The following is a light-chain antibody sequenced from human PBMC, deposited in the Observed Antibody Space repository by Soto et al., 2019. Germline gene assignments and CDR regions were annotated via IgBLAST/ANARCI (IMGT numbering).Light chain of an antibody. CDR3: CSYAGSFTVI. J-gene: IGLJ2*01. CDR2: DVI. CDR1: SSDVGRYNY. Sequence: QSALTQPRSVSGSPGQSVTISCTGTSSDVGRYNYVSWYQEHPGKAPKLMIHDVIKRPSGVPDRFSGSKTGNTASLTISGLQAEDEADYYCCSYAGSFTVIFGGGTKLTVL. V-gene: IGLV2-11*01.